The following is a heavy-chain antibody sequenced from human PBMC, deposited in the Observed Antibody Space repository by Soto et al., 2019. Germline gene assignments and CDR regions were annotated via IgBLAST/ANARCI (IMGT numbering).Heavy chain of an antibody. CDR1: GFTSSSYA. J-gene: IGHJ6*02. V-gene: IGHV3-23*01. CDR2: ISGSGSNT. D-gene: IGHD3-9*01. CDR3: AKALRYFDWLVRPWNAMDV. Sequence: EVQLLESGGGLVQPGGSLRLSCAASGFTSSSYAMRWVRQAPGKGLEWVSAISGSGSNTYYADSVKGRFTISRDNSKNTLFLQMNGLRAEDTAVYYCAKALRYFDWLVRPWNAMDVWGQGTTVTVSS.